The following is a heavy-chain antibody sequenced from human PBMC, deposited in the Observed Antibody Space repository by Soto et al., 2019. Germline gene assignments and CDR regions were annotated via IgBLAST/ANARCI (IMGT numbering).Heavy chain of an antibody. Sequence: ESGGGLVQPGGSLRLSCTASGFTFASHAMSWVRQAPGKGLEWVSSTSGSGGTPNYTDSVKGRFTISRDNSKNTLYLEMNSLKAEDTAVYYCAKASAVMGMVITHFDHWGQGTLVTVSS. CDR3: AKASAVMGMVITHFDH. J-gene: IGHJ4*02. CDR1: GFTFASHA. CDR2: TSGSGGTP. V-gene: IGHV3-23*01. D-gene: IGHD3-22*01.